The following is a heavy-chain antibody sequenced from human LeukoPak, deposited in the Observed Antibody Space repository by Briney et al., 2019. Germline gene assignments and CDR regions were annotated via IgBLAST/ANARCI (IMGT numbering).Heavy chain of an antibody. J-gene: IGHJ3*02. D-gene: IGHD2-2*01. V-gene: IGHV1-8*03. CDR1: GYTFTSYD. CDR2: MNPNSGNT. Sequence: GASVKVSCKASGYTFTSYDINWVRQATGQGLEWMGWMNPNSGNTGYAQKFKGRVTITRNTSISTAYMELSSLRSEDTAVYYCARARIDCSSTSCDDAFDIWGQGTMVTVSS. CDR3: ARARIDCSSTSCDDAFDI.